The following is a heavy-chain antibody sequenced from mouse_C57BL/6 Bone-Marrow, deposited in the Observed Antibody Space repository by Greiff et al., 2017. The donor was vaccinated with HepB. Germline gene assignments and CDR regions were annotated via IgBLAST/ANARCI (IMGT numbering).Heavy chain of an antibody. V-gene: IGHV2-2*01. Sequence: VKLMESGPGLVQPSQSLSITCTVSGFSLTSYGVHWVRQSPGKGLEWLGVIWSGGSTDYNAAFISRLSISKDNSKSQVFFKMNSLQADDTAIYYCAPHYYGRKDWFAYWGQGTLVTVSA. J-gene: IGHJ3*01. CDR2: IWSGGST. CDR1: GFSLTSYG. D-gene: IGHD1-1*01. CDR3: APHYYGRKDWFAY.